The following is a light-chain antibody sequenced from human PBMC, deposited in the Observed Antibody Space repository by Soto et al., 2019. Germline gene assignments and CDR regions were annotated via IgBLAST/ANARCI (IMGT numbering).Light chain of an antibody. Sequence: DIKMTQSPSTLSASVGDRVTITCRASQSVNNWLAWYQQKPGKAPKLLIYKASTLQTGVPSRFSGSGSGTDFTLTISSLQPDDAATYYCQQYNSYSWTFGQGNKVEI. J-gene: IGKJ1*01. CDR3: QQYNSYSWT. CDR2: KAS. CDR1: QSVNNW. V-gene: IGKV1-5*03.